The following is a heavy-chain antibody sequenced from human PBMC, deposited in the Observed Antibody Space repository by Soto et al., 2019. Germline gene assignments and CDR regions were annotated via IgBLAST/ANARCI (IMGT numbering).Heavy chain of an antibody. CDR2: TYYRSKWYN. Sequence: PSQTLSLTCAISGDSVSSNSAAWNWIRQSPSRGLEWLGRTYYRSKWYNDYAVSVKSRITINPDTSKNQFSLQLNSVTPEDTAVYYCARVTASIAAAGTGDAFDIWGQGTMVTV. D-gene: IGHD6-13*01. V-gene: IGHV6-1*01. J-gene: IGHJ3*02. CDR3: ARVTASIAAAGTGDAFDI. CDR1: GDSVSSNSAA.